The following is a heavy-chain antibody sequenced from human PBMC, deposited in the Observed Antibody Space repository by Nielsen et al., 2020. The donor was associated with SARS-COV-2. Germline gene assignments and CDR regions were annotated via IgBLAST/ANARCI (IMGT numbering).Heavy chain of an antibody. D-gene: IGHD1-26*01. CDR3: ARERRSYLIDY. CDR2: IYSGGST. J-gene: IGHJ4*02. CDR1: GFTFSYYY. V-gene: IGHV3-66*01. Sequence: GESLKISCAASGFTFSYYYMSWVRQAPGKGLEWVSVIYSGGSTYYADSVKGRFTISRDNSKNTLYLQMNSLRAEDTAVYYCARERRSYLIDYWGQGTLVTVSS.